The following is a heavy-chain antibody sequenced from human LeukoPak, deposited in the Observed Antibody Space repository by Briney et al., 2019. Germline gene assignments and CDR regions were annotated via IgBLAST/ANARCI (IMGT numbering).Heavy chain of an antibody. CDR2: INPDGSST. V-gene: IGHV3-74*01. J-gene: IGHJ3*02. Sequence: PGGSLRLSCAASGFTFSSYWMHWVRQAPGKGLVWVSRINPDGSSTSYADSVKGRFTISRDSSRNTLYLQMNSLRAEDTAVYYCAKGGYPNDAFDIWGQGTMVTVSS. D-gene: IGHD3-22*01. CDR1: GFTFSSYW. CDR3: AKGGYPNDAFDI.